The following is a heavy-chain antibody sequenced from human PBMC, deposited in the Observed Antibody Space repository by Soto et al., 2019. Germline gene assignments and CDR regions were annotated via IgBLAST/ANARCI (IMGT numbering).Heavy chain of an antibody. CDR1: GFTVSSNY. Sequence: PGGSLRLSCAASGFTVSSNYMSWVRQAPGKGLEWVSVIYSGGSTYYADSVKGRFTISRDNSKNTLYLQMNSLRAEDTAVYYCARWGDCGGDCYSAYYYGMDVWGQGTTVTVSS. V-gene: IGHV3-53*01. D-gene: IGHD2-21*02. CDR2: IYSGGST. CDR3: ARWGDCGGDCYSAYYYGMDV. J-gene: IGHJ6*02.